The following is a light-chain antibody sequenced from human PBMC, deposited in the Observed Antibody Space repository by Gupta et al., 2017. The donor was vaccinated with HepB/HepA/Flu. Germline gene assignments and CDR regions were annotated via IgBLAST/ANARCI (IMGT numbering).Light chain of an antibody. Sequence: SSELTQDPAVSVALGQTVRITCQGDSLRSYYVSWYQQKPGQAPVLVIYGKNNRPSGIPDRFSGSSSGNTASLTITGAQAEDEADYYCNSRDSSGNPFGGGTKLTVL. CDR2: GKN. V-gene: IGLV3-19*01. J-gene: IGLJ2*01. CDR1: SLRSYY. CDR3: NSRDSSGNP.